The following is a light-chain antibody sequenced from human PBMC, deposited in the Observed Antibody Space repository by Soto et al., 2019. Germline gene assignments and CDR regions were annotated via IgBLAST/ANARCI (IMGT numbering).Light chain of an antibody. CDR1: SADVGNYNY. CDR2: EVS. CDR3: SSYAGFNNFV. J-gene: IGLJ1*01. Sequence: QSALTQPPSASGSPGHSVTISCAGTSADVGNYNYVSWYQQHPGKAPKLMIYEVSKRPSGVPDRFSGSKSGNTASLTVSGLQAEDEADYYCSSYAGFNNFVFGTGTKVTVL. V-gene: IGLV2-8*01.